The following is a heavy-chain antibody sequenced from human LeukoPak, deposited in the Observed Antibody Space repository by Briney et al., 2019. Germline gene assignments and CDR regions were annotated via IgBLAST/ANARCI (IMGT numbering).Heavy chain of an antibody. J-gene: IGHJ4*02. CDR2: IHYSGST. CDR3: ARHRSGWLQSSFDY. CDR1: GGSISSYY. Sequence: PSETLSLTCTVSGGSISSYYWSWIRQPPGKGLEWIGYIHYSGSTSYNPSLKSRVTISVDTSKNQFSLKLSSVTAADTAVYYCARHRSGWLQSSFDYWGQGTLVTVSS. V-gene: IGHV4-59*08. D-gene: IGHD5-24*01.